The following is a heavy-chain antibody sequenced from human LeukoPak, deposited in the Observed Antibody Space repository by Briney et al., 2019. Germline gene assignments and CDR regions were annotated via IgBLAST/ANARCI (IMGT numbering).Heavy chain of an antibody. CDR3: ARDRGGAESHGFDAFDL. J-gene: IGHJ3*01. CDR1: GFTFDDYA. CDR2: ISGDGGST. D-gene: IGHD2-21*01. V-gene: IGHV3-43*02. Sequence: GGSLRLSCAASGFTFDDYAMHWVRQAPGKGLEWVSLISGDGGSTYYADSVKGRFTISRDNAKNSPYLQMNSLRVDDAAVYYCARDRGGAESHGFDAFDLWGQGTIVTVSS.